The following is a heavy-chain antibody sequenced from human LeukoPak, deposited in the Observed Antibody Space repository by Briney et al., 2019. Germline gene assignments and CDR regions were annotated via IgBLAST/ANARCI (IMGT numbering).Heavy chain of an antibody. CDR3: ARRGTTVTSYGLDV. D-gene: IGHD4-17*01. Sequence: VSVKVSCKASGYTFTNYYIHWVRQAPGQGLEWMGLINPSGSSTSYAQRFQGRVTMTRDTSTSTVYMELSSLRSDDSAVYYCARRGTTVTSYGLDVWGQGTTVTVSS. V-gene: IGHV1-46*01. CDR2: INPSGSST. CDR1: GYTFTNYY. J-gene: IGHJ6*02.